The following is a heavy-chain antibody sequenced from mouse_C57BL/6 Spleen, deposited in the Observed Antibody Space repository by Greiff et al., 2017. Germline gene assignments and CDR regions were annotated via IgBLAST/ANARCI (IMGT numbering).Heavy chain of an antibody. V-gene: IGHV1-82*01. D-gene: IGHD2-1*01. CDR2: IYPGDGDT. CDR1: GYAFSSSW. Sequence: QVQLQQSGPELVKPGASVKISCKASGYAFSSSWMNWVKQRPGKGLEWIGRIYPGDGDTNYNGKFKGKATLTADKSSSTAYMQLSSLTSEDSAVYFCARGEIYYGNYEPYWGQGTLVTVSA. CDR3: ARGEIYYGNYEPY. J-gene: IGHJ3*01.